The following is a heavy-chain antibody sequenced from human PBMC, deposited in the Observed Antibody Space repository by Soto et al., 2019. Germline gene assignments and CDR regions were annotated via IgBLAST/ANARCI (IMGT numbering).Heavy chain of an antibody. CDR3: ARYSAVAGEHYYYYGMDV. J-gene: IGHJ6*02. V-gene: IGHV4-59*01. CDR1: SGSISSYY. D-gene: IGHD6-19*01. CDR2: IYYSGSS. Sequence: QVQLQESGPGLVKPSETLSLTCTVSSGSISSYYWSWIRQPPGKGLEWIGYIYYSGSSNYNPSLKSRVTISVDTSKNQFSLKLSSVTAADTAVYYCARYSAVAGEHYYYYGMDVWGQGTTVTVSS.